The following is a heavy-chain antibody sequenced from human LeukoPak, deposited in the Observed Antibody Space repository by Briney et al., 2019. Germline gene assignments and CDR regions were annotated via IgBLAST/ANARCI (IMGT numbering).Heavy chain of an antibody. CDR3: ATNVTYSFDN. V-gene: IGHV4-39*07. Sequence: SETLSLTCTVSGGSISSSSYYWGWIRQPPGKGLEWIGSIHHGGSTYYNPSLKSRITISIDRSKNQFSLKLNSVTAADSAVYYCATNVTYSFDNWGQGTLVTVSS. D-gene: IGHD2-21*02. CDR2: IHHGGST. J-gene: IGHJ4*02. CDR1: GGSISSSSYY.